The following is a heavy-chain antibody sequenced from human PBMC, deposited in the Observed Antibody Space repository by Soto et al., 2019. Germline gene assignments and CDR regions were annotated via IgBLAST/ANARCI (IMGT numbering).Heavy chain of an antibody. CDR1: GGSFSGYY. J-gene: IGHJ6*02. CDR3: ARGRTYYDGSGSSRPYYYYGMDV. D-gene: IGHD3-10*01. Sequence: QVQLQQWGAGLLKPSETLSLTCAVYGGSFSGYYWSWIRQPPGKGLEWIGEINHSGSTNYNPSLKSRVTISVDTSKNQFSLKLSSVTAADTAVYYCARGRTYYDGSGSSRPYYYYGMDVWGQGTTVTVSS. V-gene: IGHV4-34*01. CDR2: INHSGST.